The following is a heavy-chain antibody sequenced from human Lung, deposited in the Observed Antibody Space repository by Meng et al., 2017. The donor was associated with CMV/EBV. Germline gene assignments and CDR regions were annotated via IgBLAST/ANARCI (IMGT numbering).Heavy chain of an antibody. V-gene: IGHV3-23*01. D-gene: IGHD3-10*01. CDR3: AKSSHYYGSGSYA. CDR1: GFPFSSYA. J-gene: IGHJ5*02. CDR2: ISGSGGST. Sequence: ASGFPFSSYAIRWVRQAPGKGLEWVSAISGSGGSTYYADSVKGRFTISRDNSKNTLYLQMNSLRAEDTAVYYCAKSSHYYGSGSYAWGQGTLVTVSS.